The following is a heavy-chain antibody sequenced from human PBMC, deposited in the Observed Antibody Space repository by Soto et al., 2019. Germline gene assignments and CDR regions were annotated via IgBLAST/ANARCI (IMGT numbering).Heavy chain of an antibody. CDR3: AFPIVVVPAALPHY. Sequence: GGSLSLSCAASGFTFSSYAMILVRQAPGKGLEWVSAISGSGGSTYYADSVKGRFTISRDNSKNTLYLQMNSLRAEDTAVYYCAFPIVVVPAALPHYWGQGTLVTVSS. J-gene: IGHJ4*02. V-gene: IGHV3-23*01. CDR2: ISGSGGST. CDR1: GFTFSSYA. D-gene: IGHD2-2*01.